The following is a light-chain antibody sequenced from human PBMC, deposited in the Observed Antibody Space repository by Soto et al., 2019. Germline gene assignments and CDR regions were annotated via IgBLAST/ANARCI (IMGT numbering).Light chain of an antibody. J-gene: IGKJ5*01. CDR3: QQFNSYPIT. Sequence: AIQLTHSPSSLSASVGDRVTFTCRASQDISNALAWYQQKPGKAPKLLLHHASSLESGVPSRFSGSGSGTDFTLTISSLQTEDFATYYCQQFNSYPITFGQGTRLEIK. CDR2: HAS. V-gene: IGKV1-13*02. CDR1: QDISNA.